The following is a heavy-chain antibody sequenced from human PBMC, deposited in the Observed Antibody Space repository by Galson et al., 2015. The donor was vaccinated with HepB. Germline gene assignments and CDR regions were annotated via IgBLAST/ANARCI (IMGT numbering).Heavy chain of an antibody. CDR1: GFTFSTYA. CDR3: ARDSSSGWYALDY. D-gene: IGHD6-19*01. Sequence: SLRLSCAASGFTFSTYAMSWVRQAPGKGLEWVSSISSSSSYIYYADSVKGRFTISRDNAKNSLYLQMNSLRAEDTAVYYCARDSSSGWYALDYWGQGTLVTVSS. J-gene: IGHJ4*02. CDR2: ISSSSSYI. V-gene: IGHV3-21*01.